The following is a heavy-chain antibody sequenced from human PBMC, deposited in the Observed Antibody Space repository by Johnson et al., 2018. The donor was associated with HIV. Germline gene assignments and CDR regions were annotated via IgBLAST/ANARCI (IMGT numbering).Heavy chain of an antibody. D-gene: IGHD3-16*02. CDR2: IKSKTDGGTT. CDR3: STDQAGDYVWGSYRYAFDI. J-gene: IGHJ3*02. V-gene: IGHV3-15*01. Sequence: VQLVESGGGLVKPGESLRLSCAASGFSFSNAWMNWVRQAPGKGLEWVGRIKSKTDGGTTDYAAPVTGRFTISRDDSKNALFLQMNSLKTEDTAVYFCSTDQAGDYVWGSYRYAFDIWGQGTMVTVSS. CDR1: GFSFSNAW.